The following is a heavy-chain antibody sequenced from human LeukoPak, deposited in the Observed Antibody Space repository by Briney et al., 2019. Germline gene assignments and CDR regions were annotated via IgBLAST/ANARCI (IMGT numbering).Heavy chain of an antibody. V-gene: IGHV3-49*03. J-gene: IGHJ4*02. CDR2: IRGNSYGGTT. CDR3: TRIYGSGTFLPDY. Sequence: PGGSLRLSCTASGFSLGDYGLSWFRQSPGKGLEWVGFIRGNSYGGTTHYAASVQGRFTISRDDSQSTAYLQMNSLKSEDTALYYCTRIYGSGTFLPDYWGQGTLVTVSS. CDR1: GFSLGDYG. D-gene: IGHD3-10*01.